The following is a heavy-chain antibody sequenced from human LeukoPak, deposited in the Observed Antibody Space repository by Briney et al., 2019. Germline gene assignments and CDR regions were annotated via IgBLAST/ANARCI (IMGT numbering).Heavy chain of an antibody. D-gene: IGHD3-16*01. J-gene: IGHJ4*02. CDR1: GGSISSYY. CDR2: IYYSGST. CDR3: ASIPRGGEPYLFDY. V-gene: IGHV4-59*01. Sequence: PSETLSLTCTVSGGSISSYYWSWIRLPPGKGLEWIGYIYYSGSTNYNPSLKSRVTISVDTSKNQFSLKLSSVTAADTAVYYCASIPRGGEPYLFDYWGQGTLVTVSS.